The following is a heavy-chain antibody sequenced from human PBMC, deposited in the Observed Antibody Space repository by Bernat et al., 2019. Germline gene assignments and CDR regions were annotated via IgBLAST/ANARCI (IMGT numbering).Heavy chain of an antibody. D-gene: IGHD3-22*01. CDR2: ISGSGGST. CDR3: AKGDDSSGYFRHFDY. V-gene: IGHV3-23*01. Sequence: EVQLLESGGGLGQPGGSLRLSCAASGFTFSSYAMSWVRQAPGKGLEWVSGISGSGGSTDYADSVKGRFTISRDNSKNTFYLQINSLRGEDTAVYYCAKGDDSSGYFRHFDYWGQGILVTVSS. J-gene: IGHJ4*02. CDR1: GFTFSSYA.